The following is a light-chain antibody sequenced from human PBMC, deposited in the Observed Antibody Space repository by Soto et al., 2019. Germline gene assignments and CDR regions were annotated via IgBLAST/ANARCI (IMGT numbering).Light chain of an antibody. J-gene: IGKJ1*01. Sequence: EIVMTQSPATLSVSPGGRATLSCRASQSVSSNLAWYQQKPGQAPRLLIYDASNRATGIPARCSGSGSGTDFTLTISRLEPEDFAVHCCQRRSNWPPWTFGQGTKVEIK. CDR3: QRRSNWPPWT. V-gene: IGKV3-11*01. CDR1: QSVSSN. CDR2: DAS.